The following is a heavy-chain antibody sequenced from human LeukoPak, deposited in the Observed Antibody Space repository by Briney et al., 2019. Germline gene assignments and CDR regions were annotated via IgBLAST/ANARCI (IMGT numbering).Heavy chain of an antibody. CDR2: IYYSGST. Sequence: SETLSLTCTVSGGSISSSSYYWGWIRQPPGKGLEWIGSIYYSGSTYYNPSLKSRVTISVDTSKNQFSLKLSSVTAADTAVYYCARQEVVPAAIDYWGQGTLVTVSS. J-gene: IGHJ4*02. V-gene: IGHV4-39*01. CDR3: ARQEVVPAAIDY. D-gene: IGHD2-2*01. CDR1: GGSISSSSYY.